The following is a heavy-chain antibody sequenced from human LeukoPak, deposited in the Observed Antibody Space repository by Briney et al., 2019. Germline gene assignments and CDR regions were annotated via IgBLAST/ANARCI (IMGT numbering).Heavy chain of an antibody. CDR2: IYSGGST. D-gene: IGHD6-19*01. CDR1: GSTVSNNY. Sequence: PGGSLRLSCAASGSTVSNNYMRWVRQAPGKGLEWVSLIYSGGSTYYADSVKGRFTISRDNSKNTVYLQMNSLRAEGTAVYYCAKNGGWSSRGETFDYWGQGTLVTVSS. CDR3: AKNGGWSSRGETFDY. J-gene: IGHJ4*02. V-gene: IGHV3-66*01.